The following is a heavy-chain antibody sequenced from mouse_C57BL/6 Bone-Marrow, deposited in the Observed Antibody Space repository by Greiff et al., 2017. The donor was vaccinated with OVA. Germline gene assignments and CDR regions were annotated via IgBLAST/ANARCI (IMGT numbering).Heavy chain of an antibody. Sequence: VQLQPSGAELVKPGASVKLSCTAYGFNIKYYYMHWVKQRTEQGLEWIGRIDPEDGATKYAPKFQGKATITADTSSNTAYLQLSSLKYEDTAVYDCARDGYYVDYWGQGTTLTVSS. CDR1: GFNIKYYY. V-gene: IGHV14-2*01. J-gene: IGHJ2*01. D-gene: IGHD2-3*01. CDR3: ARDGYYVDY. CDR2: IDPEDGAT.